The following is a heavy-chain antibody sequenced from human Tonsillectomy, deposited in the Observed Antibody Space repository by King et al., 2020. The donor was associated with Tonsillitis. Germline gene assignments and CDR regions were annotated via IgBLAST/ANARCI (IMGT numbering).Heavy chain of an antibody. D-gene: IGHD3-22*01. CDR2: IYSSGST. CDR3: ARGDYFDTSGYYPPFDY. CDR1: GGSITSYY. J-gene: IGHJ4*02. V-gene: IGHV4-4*07. Sequence: VQLQESGPGLMKPSETLSLTCTVSGGSITSYYWSWIRQPAGKGLEWIGHIYSSGSTNYNPSLKSRVTMSVDTSKNHFSLKLTSVTAADTAVYYCARGDYFDTSGYYPPFDYWGQGTLVTVSS.